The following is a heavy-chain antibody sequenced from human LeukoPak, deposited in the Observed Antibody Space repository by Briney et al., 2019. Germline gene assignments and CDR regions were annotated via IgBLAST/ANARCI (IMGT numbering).Heavy chain of an antibody. J-gene: IGHJ5*02. CDR1: GLTFSTYS. V-gene: IGHV3-48*01. CDR2: ISSDSGTR. CDR3: ARAAQPGFDP. Sequence: GGSLRLSCGASGLTFSTYSMDWVRQAPGKGLEWVSYISSDSGTRYYADSVKGRFTISRDNAKNSLYLQMNSLRAEDTAVYYCARAAQPGFDPWGQGTLVTVSS. D-gene: IGHD1-14*01.